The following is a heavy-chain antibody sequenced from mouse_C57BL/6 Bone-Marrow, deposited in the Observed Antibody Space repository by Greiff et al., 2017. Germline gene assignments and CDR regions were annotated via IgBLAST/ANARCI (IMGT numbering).Heavy chain of an antibody. D-gene: IGHD1-1*01. V-gene: IGHV2-5*01. CDR2: IWRGGST. CDR1: GFSLTSYG. Sequence: VHLVESGPGLVQPSQSLSITCTVSGFSLTSYGVHWVRQSPGKGLEWLGVIWRGGSTDYNAAFMSRLSITKDNSKSQVFFKMNSLQADDTAIYYCAKNGRYYGSSPWFAYWGQGTLVTVSA. CDR3: AKNGRYYGSSPWFAY. J-gene: IGHJ3*01.